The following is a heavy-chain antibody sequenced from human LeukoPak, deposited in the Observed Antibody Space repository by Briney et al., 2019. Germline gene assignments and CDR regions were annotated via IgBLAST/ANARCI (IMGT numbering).Heavy chain of an antibody. CDR1: GFTFSSYW. Sequence: GGSLRLSCAASGFTFSSYWMSWVRQAPGKGLEWVANIKQDGSEKYYVDSVKGRFTISRDNAKNSLYLQMNSLRAEDTAVYYCARVNVMITFGGVIVIPPYYFDYWGQGTLVTVSS. V-gene: IGHV3-7*01. CDR3: ARVNVMITFGGVIVIPPYYFDY. D-gene: IGHD3-16*02. J-gene: IGHJ4*02. CDR2: IKQDGSEK.